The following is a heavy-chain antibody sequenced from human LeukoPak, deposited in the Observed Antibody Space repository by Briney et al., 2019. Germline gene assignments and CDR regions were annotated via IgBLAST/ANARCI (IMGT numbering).Heavy chain of an antibody. J-gene: IGHJ6*03. D-gene: IGHD3-16*01. CDR2: MNPNSGNT. Sequence: ASVKVSCKASGYTFSSYDINWVRQAPGQGLDWMGWMNPNSGNTSYAQKFQGRVTITRNTSISTAYMELSSLRSEDTAVDYCAGGLGGSYGYYYDYYMDVWGKGTTVTVSS. CDR1: GYTFSSYD. CDR3: AGGLGGSYGYYYDYYMDV. V-gene: IGHV1-8*03.